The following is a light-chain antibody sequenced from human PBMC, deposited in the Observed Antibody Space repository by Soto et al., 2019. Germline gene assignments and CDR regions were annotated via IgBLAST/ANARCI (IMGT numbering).Light chain of an antibody. Sequence: DIQMTQSPSTLSASVGDRVTITCRASQTIGRYLAWYQQKAGKPPKVLIWDASSLGSGVPLRFSGSGSGTEFSLTISGLQPDDFANYYCQQYNTYSTWTFGQGTKVEIK. CDR3: QQYNTYSTWT. CDR2: DAS. CDR1: QTIGRY. V-gene: IGKV1-5*01. J-gene: IGKJ1*01.